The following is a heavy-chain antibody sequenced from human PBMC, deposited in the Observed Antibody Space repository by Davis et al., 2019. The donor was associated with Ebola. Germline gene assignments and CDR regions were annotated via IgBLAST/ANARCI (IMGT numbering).Heavy chain of an antibody. CDR2: ISSSGSTI. CDR3: ARLKGWGCDY. Sequence: PGGSLRLSCAASGFTFSSYSMNWVRQAPGKGLEWVSYISSSGSTIYYADSVKGRFTISRDNAKNSLYLQMNSLRAEDTAVYYCARLKGWGCDYWGQGTLVTVSS. J-gene: IGHJ4*02. CDR1: GFTFSSYS. V-gene: IGHV3-48*04. D-gene: IGHD2-21*01.